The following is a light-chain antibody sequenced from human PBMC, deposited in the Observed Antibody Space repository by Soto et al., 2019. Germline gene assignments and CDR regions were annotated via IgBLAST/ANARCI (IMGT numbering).Light chain of an antibody. CDR2: DAS. J-gene: IGKJ4*01. CDR1: QDISNY. CDR3: QQYDNLPLT. V-gene: IGKV1-33*01. Sequence: DNQMTQSPSSLSASLGARVTITWQASQDISNYLNWYQQKPGKAPKLLIYDASNLETGVPSRFSGSGSGTDFTFTISSLQPEDIATYYCQQYDNLPLTFGGGTKVDIK.